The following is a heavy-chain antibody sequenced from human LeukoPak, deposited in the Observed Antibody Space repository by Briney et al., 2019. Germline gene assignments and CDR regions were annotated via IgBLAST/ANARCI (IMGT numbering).Heavy chain of an antibody. J-gene: IGHJ4*02. CDR3: VRGTPTPGMDY. V-gene: IGHV7-4-1*02. CDR2: INTYTGNP. D-gene: IGHD3-10*01. CDR1: GGTFSSYA. Sequence: ASVKVSCKASGGTFSSYAISWVRQAPGQGLEWMGWINTYTGNPTYAQGFTGRFVFSLDTSVSTAYLQITSLKADDTAAYYCVRGTPTPGMDYWGQGTQVTVSS.